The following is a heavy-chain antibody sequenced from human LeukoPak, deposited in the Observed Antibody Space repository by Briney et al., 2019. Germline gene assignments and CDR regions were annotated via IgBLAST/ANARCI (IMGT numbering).Heavy chain of an antibody. V-gene: IGHV3-30*04. CDR3: AKPGSVGANYFDY. CDR2: ISYDGSNK. J-gene: IGHJ4*02. D-gene: IGHD1-26*01. Sequence: GGSLRLSCAASGFTFSSYAMHWVRQAPGKGLEWVAVISYDGSNKYYADSVKGRFTISRDNSKNTLYLQMNSLRAEDTAVYYCAKPGSVGANYFDYWGQGTLVTVSS. CDR1: GFTFSSYA.